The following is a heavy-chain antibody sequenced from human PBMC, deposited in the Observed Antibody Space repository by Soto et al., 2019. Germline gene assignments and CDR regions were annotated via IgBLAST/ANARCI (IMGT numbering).Heavy chain of an antibody. Sequence: EVQLLESGGGLVQPGGSLRLSCAASGFTFSSYAMSWVRQAPGKGLEWVSAISGSGGSTYYADSVKGRFTISRDNSKNTLYLQMNSLRAEYTAVYYCAKDGRWELQPSDYWGQGTLVTVSS. CDR1: GFTFSSYA. J-gene: IGHJ4*02. D-gene: IGHD1-26*01. CDR3: AKDGRWELQPSDY. CDR2: ISGSGGST. V-gene: IGHV3-23*01.